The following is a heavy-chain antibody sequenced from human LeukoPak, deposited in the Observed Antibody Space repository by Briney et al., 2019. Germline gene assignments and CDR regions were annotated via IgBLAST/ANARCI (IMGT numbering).Heavy chain of an antibody. D-gene: IGHD3-16*02. J-gene: IGHJ4*02. CDR1: GASINSNF. CDR2: IYHSGEI. Sequence: SETLSLTCTVSGASINSNFWSWLRQSPGKGLEWIAYIYHSGEINYNPSLGSRVTISLDTSKNQVSLKMTSVTAADTAVYYCARGDIDYVWGSYHPFDYWGQGTLVTVSS. V-gene: IGHV4-59*01. CDR3: ARGDIDYVWGSYHPFDY.